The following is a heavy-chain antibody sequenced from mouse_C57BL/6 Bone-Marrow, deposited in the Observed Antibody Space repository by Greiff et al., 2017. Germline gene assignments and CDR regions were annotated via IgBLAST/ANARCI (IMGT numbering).Heavy chain of an antibody. CDR2: ISSGGDYI. CDR3: TRDSSYYYGSSYGVDY. Sequence: EVMLVESGEGLVKPGGSLKLSCAASGFTFSSYAMSWVRQTPEKRLEWVAYISSGGDYIYYADTVKGRFTISRDNARNTLYLQMSSLKSEDTAMYYCTRDSSYYYGSSYGVDYWGQVTSVTVSS. V-gene: IGHV5-9-1*02. J-gene: IGHJ4*01. D-gene: IGHD1-1*01. CDR1: GFTFSSYA.